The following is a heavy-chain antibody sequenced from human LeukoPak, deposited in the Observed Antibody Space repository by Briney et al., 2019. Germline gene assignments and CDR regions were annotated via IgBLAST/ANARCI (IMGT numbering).Heavy chain of an antibody. J-gene: IGHJ3*02. CDR2: IYSSGST. CDR3: AIAESVTAFDI. CDR1: DSSISSYF. D-gene: IGHD2-8*01. V-gene: IGHV4-4*08. Sequence: SETLSLTCSVWDSSISSYFWAWIRQPPGRGLEWIGHIYSSGSTYYNPSLKSRVTVSMEPSRNQFSLKVASVTATDTGIYYCAIAESVTAFDICGQGTMVTVSS.